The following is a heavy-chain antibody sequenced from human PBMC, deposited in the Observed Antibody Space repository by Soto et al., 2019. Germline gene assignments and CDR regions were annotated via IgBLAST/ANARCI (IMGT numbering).Heavy chain of an antibody. CDR2: IYYSGST. Sequence: SETLSLTCTVSGGSISSSSYYWGWIRQPPGKGLEWIGSIYYSGSTYYNPSLKSRVTISVDTSKNQFSLKLSSVTAADTAVYYCARHGPDTDYYDSSGYLDYWGQGTLVTVSS. D-gene: IGHD3-22*01. J-gene: IGHJ4*02. V-gene: IGHV4-39*01. CDR1: GGSISSSSYY. CDR3: ARHGPDTDYYDSSGYLDY.